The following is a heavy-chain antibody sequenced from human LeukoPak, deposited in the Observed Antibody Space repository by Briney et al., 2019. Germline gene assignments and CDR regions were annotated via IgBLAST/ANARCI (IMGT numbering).Heavy chain of an antibody. V-gene: IGHV3-30*02. CDR2: IRYNGNDN. CDR1: GFTFNTYG. J-gene: IGHJ3*02. D-gene: IGHD3-10*02. CDR3: AKDLSMYYYVRNAFDI. Sequence: GGSLRLSCAASGFTFNTYGLHWVRQAPGKGLERVAFIRYNGNDNYYTDSVKGRFTISRDNSKNTLYLQMNSLRGDDTAVYYCAKDLSMYYYVRNAFDIWGQGAMVTVSS.